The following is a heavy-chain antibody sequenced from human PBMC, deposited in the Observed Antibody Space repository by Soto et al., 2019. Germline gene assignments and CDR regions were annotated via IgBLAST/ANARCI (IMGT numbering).Heavy chain of an antibody. CDR3: AGGSILYASGGFDP. CDR2: IYYSGST. J-gene: IGHJ5*02. CDR1: GGSISSGGYY. V-gene: IGHV4-31*03. D-gene: IGHD2-8*01. Sequence: SETLSLTCTVSGGSISSGGYYWSWIRQHPGKGLEWIGYIYYSGSTYYNPSLKSRVTISVDTSKNQFSLKLSSVTAADTAVYYCAGGSILYASGGFDPWGQGTLVTVSS.